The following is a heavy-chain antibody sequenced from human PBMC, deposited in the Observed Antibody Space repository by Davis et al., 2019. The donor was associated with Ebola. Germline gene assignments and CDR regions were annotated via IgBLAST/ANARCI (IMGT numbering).Heavy chain of an antibody. D-gene: IGHD3-9*01. V-gene: IGHV3-33*08. CDR3: ARQNYDILTRDWGAFNM. Sequence: PGGSLRLSCAAPGFSLSSFGFHWARPAPGNGLVWVAVTCHDGSNKYYADSVKGRFTISRDNSKNTLYLQMNSLRAEDTAVYYCARQNYDILTRDWGAFNMWGLGTMVTVSS. CDR2: TCHDGSNK. CDR1: GFSLSSFG. J-gene: IGHJ3*02.